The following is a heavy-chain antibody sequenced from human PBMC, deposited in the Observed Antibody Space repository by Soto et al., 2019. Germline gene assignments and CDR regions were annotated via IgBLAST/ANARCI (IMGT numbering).Heavy chain of an antibody. D-gene: IGHD6-13*01. CDR2: INTYNGNT. CDR1: GYSFTSYG. Sequence: ASVKVSCKASGYSFTSYGITWVRQAPGQGLEWMGWINTYNGNTNYAQKLQGRVTMTTDTSTSTAYMELRSLRSDDTAVYYCAREPAAGDWFYPWGQGTLVTVSS. V-gene: IGHV1-18*01. CDR3: AREPAAGDWFYP. J-gene: IGHJ5*02.